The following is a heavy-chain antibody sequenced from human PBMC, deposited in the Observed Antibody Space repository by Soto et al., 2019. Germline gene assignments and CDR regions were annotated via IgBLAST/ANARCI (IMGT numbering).Heavy chain of an antibody. D-gene: IGHD2-2*01. J-gene: IGHJ4*02. Sequence: ASVKFSCKASGYTFTGYYMHWVRQAPGQGLEWTGWINPNSGGTNYAQKFQGRVTMTRDTSISTAYMELSRLRSDDTAVYYCARGPIVVVPAAAASRRNYFDYWGQGTLVTVSS. CDR1: GYTFTGYY. CDR3: ARGPIVVVPAAAASRRNYFDY. V-gene: IGHV1-2*02. CDR2: INPNSGGT.